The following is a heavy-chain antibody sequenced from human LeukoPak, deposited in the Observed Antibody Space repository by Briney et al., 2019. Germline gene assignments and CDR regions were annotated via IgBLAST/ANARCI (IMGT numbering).Heavy chain of an antibody. CDR3: ASGIEVGPIYFDG. D-gene: IGHD6-19*01. V-gene: IGHV3-66*01. J-gene: IGHJ4*02. CDR2: IYSGGNT. CDR1: GFTVSSKY. Sequence: PGGSLRLSCAASGFTVSSKYMSWVRQAPGKGLEWVSVIYSGGNTYYADSAKGRFTISRDNSKNTVNLQMNSLRAEDTAVYCCASGIEVGPIYFDGWGQGTLVTVSS.